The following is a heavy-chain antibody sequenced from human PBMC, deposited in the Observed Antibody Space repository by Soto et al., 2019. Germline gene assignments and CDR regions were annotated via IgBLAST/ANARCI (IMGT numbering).Heavy chain of an antibody. V-gene: IGHV1-18*01. Sequence: AASVKVSCKASGYTFTSYGISWVRQAPGQGLEWMGWISAYNGNTNYAQKLQGRVTMTTDTSTSTAYMELRSLRSDDTAVYYCARVGAYYYDSSGSQGAFDIWGQGTMVTVSS. CDR3: ARVGAYYYDSSGSQGAFDI. D-gene: IGHD3-22*01. J-gene: IGHJ3*02. CDR2: ISAYNGNT. CDR1: GYTFTSYG.